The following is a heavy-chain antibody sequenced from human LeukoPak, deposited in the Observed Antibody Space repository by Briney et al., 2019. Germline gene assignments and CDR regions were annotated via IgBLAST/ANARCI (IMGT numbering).Heavy chain of an antibody. CDR2: IIPIFGTA. CDR3: ARDSSRGGYNPYFLDY. D-gene: IGHD5-24*01. V-gene: IGHV1-69*13. CDR1: GGTFSSYA. J-gene: IGHJ4*02. Sequence: VASVKVSRKASGGTFSSYAISWVRQAPGQGLEWMGGIIPIFGTANYAQKFQGRVTITADESTSTAYMELSSLRSEDTAVYYCARDSSRGGYNPYFLDYWGQGTLVTVSS.